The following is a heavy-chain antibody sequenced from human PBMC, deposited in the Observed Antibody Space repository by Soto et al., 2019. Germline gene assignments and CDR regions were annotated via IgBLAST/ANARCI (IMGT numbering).Heavy chain of an antibody. V-gene: IGHV1-24*01. CDR2: FDPEDGET. CDR3: ATDLRGGYRNYFDY. CDR1: GYTLTELS. Sequence: GASVKVSCKVSGYTLTELSMHWVRQAPGKGLEWMGGFDPEDGETIYAQKFQGRVTMTEDTSTDTAYMELSSLRSEDTAVYYCATDLRGGYRNYFDYWGQGTLVTVSS. J-gene: IGHJ4*02. D-gene: IGHD5-18*01.